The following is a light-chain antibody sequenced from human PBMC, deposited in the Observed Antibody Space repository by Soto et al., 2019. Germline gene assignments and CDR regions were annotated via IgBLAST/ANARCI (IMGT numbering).Light chain of an antibody. V-gene: IGKV4-1*01. J-gene: IGKJ2*01. CDR2: WAS. CDR3: QQYYGSPYT. Sequence: DIVMTQSPDSLAVSLGERATINCKSSQSVLYSPNNKNYLAWYQHKPGQPPKLLIYWASTRESGVPDRFSGSGSGADFSLTISSLQAEDVAVYYCQQYYGSPYTFGQGTKLEIK. CDR1: QSVLYSPNNKNY.